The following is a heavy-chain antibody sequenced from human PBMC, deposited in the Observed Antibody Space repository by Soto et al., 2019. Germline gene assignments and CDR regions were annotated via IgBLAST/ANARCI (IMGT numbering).Heavy chain of an antibody. CDR2: IYYSGST. CDR1: GYTISTGGYT. D-gene: IGHD5-12*01. J-gene: IGHJ4*02. CDR3: ATRRDGYNYYFDY. V-gene: IGHV4-61*05. Sequence: SETLSLTCDVSGYTISTGGYTWAWIRQPPGKGLEWIGYIYYSGSTNYNPSLKSRVSVSVDTSKNQFSLNLRSVTAADTAVYYCATRRDGYNYYFDYWGQGTLVTVSS.